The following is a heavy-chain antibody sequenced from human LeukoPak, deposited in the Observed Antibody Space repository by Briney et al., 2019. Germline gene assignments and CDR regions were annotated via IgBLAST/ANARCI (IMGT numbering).Heavy chain of an antibody. Sequence: GGSLRLSCAASGFTFGSYGMHWVRQAPGKGLEWVAVISYDGSNKYYADSVKGRFTISRDNSENTLYLQMNSLRAEDTAVYYCAKVSEITMVRGVIITQRHYYYYGMDVWGKGTTVTVSS. CDR2: ISYDGSNK. CDR1: GFTFGSYG. CDR3: AKVSEITMVRGVIITQRHYYYYGMDV. D-gene: IGHD3-10*01. V-gene: IGHV3-30*18. J-gene: IGHJ6*04.